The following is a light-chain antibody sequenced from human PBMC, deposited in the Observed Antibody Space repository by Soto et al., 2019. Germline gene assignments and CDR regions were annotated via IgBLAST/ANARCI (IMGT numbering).Light chain of an antibody. V-gene: IGKV3-11*01. Sequence: EIVLTQSPAALSLSPGERATLSCRASQSVSSYLAWYQQKPGQAPRLLIYDASNRATGIPARFSGSGSGTDFTLTISSLEPEDFAVYYCASRPTFGGGTKVEIK. J-gene: IGKJ4*01. CDR2: DAS. CDR1: QSVSSY. CDR3: ASRPT.